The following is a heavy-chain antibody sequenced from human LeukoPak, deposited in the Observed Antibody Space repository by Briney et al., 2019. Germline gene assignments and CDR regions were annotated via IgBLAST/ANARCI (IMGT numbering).Heavy chain of an antibody. CDR1: GFTFSSYS. J-gene: IGHJ4*02. D-gene: IGHD6-13*01. CDR3: AKESKSTSSWYYFDS. V-gene: IGHV3-23*01. Sequence: PGGSLRLSCAASGFTFSSYSMNWVRQAPGKGLEWVSSFSVTAHTAHYADSVKGRFTVSRDTSKSTLYQQMKSLRVEDTAVYYCAKESKSTSSWYYFDSWGQGTLVTVSS. CDR2: FSVTAHTA.